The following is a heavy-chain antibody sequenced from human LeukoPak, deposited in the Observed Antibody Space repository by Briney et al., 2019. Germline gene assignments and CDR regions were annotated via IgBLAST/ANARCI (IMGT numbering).Heavy chain of an antibody. D-gene: IGHD7-27*01. Sequence: PGGSLRLSCAASGFTFSSYGMRWVRQAPGKGLEWVAVISYDGSNKYYADSVKGLFTISRDNSKNTLYLQMNSLRAEDRAVDYGAISTANWAFDYWGQGSLVTVSS. CDR2: ISYDGSNK. V-gene: IGHV3-30*03. J-gene: IGHJ4*02. CDR3: AISTANWAFDY. CDR1: GFTFSSYG.